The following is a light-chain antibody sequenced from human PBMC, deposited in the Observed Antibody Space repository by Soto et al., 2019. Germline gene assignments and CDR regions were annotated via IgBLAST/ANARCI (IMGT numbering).Light chain of an antibody. J-gene: IGLJ2*01. CDR3: SSYTSSSTLV. CDR1: SSDVGGYNY. Sequence: QSALTQPASVSGSHGQSITISCTGTSSDVGGYNYVSWYQQHPGKAPKLMIYDVSNRPSGVSNRFSGSKSGNTASLTISGLQAEYEADYYCSSYTSSSTLVFGGGTKLTVL. CDR2: DVS. V-gene: IGLV2-14*01.